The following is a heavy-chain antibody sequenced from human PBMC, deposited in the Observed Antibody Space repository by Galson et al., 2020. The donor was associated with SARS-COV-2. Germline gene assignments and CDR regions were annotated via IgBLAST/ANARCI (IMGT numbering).Heavy chain of an antibody. V-gene: IGHV4-39*01. J-gene: IGHJ4*02. D-gene: IGHD3-16*01. CDR2: IYYSGNS. Sequence: ASETLSLTCTVSGDSIISSSYFWGWIRQHPGKGLEWIGNIYYSGNSFYNPTLKSRVTISVDTSKNQFSLTLSSVTAADAAGYYCASRFGYYFDHWGQGTVGTVSS. CDR1: GDSIISSSYF. CDR3: ASRFGYYFDH.